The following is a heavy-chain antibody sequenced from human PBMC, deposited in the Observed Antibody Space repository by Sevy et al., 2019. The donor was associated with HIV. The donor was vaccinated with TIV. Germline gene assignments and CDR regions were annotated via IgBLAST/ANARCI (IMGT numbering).Heavy chain of an antibody. Sequence: SETLSLTCTVSGGSVSSGSYYWSWIRQPPGKGLEWIGYIYYRGSTNYNPSLKSRVTISVDTSKNQFSLKLSSVTAADTAVYYCARANSGWYRDAFDIWGQGTMVTVSS. CDR3: ARANSGWYRDAFDI. J-gene: IGHJ3*02. D-gene: IGHD6-19*01. CDR1: GGSVSSGSYY. CDR2: IYYRGST. V-gene: IGHV4-61*01.